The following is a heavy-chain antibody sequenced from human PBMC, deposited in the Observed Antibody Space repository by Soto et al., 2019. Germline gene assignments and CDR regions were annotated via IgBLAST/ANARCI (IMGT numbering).Heavy chain of an antibody. V-gene: IGHV3-13*01. CDR3: AKSQEIGTHFFDS. Sequence: PGGSLRLSRYASGFTFSGFDMHWVRQPTGKGLEWVSSIGTAGDTYYAVSVKGRFTISRDNAKNSLSLQMNSLRAGDMAVYFCAKSQEIGTHFFDSWGQGTQVTVSS. CDR1: GFTFSGFD. D-gene: IGHD6-13*01. CDR2: IGTAGDT. J-gene: IGHJ4*02.